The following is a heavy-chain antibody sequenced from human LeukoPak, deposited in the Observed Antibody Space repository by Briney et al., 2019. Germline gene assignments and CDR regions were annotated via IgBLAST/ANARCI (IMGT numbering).Heavy chain of an antibody. D-gene: IGHD3-22*01. CDR1: GYTFTNYG. J-gene: IGHJ4*02. CDR2: LNPNSGNT. V-gene: IGHV1-8*02. CDR3: ARGRWDDNTV. Sequence: ASVKVSCKASGYTFTNYGISWVRQATGQGLEWMGWLNPNSGNTGYAQKFQGRVTMTRNTSISTAYMELSSLRSEDTAVYYCARGRWDDNTVWGQGTLVTVSS.